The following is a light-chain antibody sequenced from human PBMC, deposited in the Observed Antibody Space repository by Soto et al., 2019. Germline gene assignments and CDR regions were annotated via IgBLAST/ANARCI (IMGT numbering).Light chain of an antibody. CDR1: RSLLHSDGKTF. J-gene: IGKJ1*01. CDR2: WAS. CDR3: QQYYSTPPT. Sequence: DIVMTRTPHSLSVTPGQTASISCESSRSLLHSDGKTFFYWYQQKPGQPPKLLIYWASTRESGVPDRFSGSGSGTDFTLTISSLQAEDVAVYYCQQYYSTPPTFGQGTKVDIK. V-gene: IGKV4-1*01.